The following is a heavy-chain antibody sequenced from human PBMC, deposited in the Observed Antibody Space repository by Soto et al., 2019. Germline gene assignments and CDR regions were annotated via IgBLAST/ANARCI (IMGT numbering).Heavy chain of an antibody. CDR1: GGSISGYY. Sequence: SESLSLTCTVSGGSISGYYWSWIRQTAGKGLEWIGRIYTSGNIDYSPSLKSRVTISVDTSKNQFSLKLNSVTAADTAVYYCARVDILTVYGCMDVWGQGTTVTVSS. CDR2: IYTSGNI. J-gene: IGHJ6*02. V-gene: IGHV4-4*07. CDR3: ARVDILTVYGCMDV. D-gene: IGHD3-9*01.